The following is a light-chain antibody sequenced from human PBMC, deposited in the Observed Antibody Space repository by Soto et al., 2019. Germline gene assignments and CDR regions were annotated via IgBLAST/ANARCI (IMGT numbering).Light chain of an antibody. Sequence: SYELNQPLSVSVALGQTATITCGGNNIGNKNVHWYQQKPGQAPVLVIYRDYNRPSGIPERFSGSNSGNTATLTISRAQAGDEADFYCQVWDYSTVLFGGGPKLTVL. V-gene: IGLV3-9*01. CDR1: NIGNKN. J-gene: IGLJ2*01. CDR3: QVWDYSTVL. CDR2: RDY.